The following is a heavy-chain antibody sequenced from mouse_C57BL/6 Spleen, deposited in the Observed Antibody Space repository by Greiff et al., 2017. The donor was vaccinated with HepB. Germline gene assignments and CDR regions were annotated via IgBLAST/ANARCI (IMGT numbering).Heavy chain of an antibody. CDR2: IYPGSGST. Sequence: QVQLQQPGAELVKPGASVTMSCKASGYTFTSYWITWVKQRPGQGLEWIGDIYPGSGSTNYNEKFKSKATLTVDTSSSTAYMQLSSLTSEDSAVYYCARSGDYDQGTFAYWGQGTLVTVSA. V-gene: IGHV1-55*01. CDR3: ARSGDYDQGTFAY. J-gene: IGHJ3*01. D-gene: IGHD2-4*01. CDR1: GYTFTSYW.